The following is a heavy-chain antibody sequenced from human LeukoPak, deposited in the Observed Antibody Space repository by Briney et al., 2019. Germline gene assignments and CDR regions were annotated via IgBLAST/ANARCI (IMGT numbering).Heavy chain of an antibody. CDR3: ARGQTLDIVLMVYATLDY. J-gene: IGHJ4*02. V-gene: IGHV4-34*01. Sequence: SETLSLTCAVYGGSFSGYYWSWIRQPPGKGLEWIGEINHSGSTNYNPSLKSRVTISVDTSKNQFSLKLSSVTAADTAVYYCARGQTLDIVLMVYATLDYWGQGTLVTVSS. CDR1: GGSFSGYY. CDR2: INHSGST. D-gene: IGHD2-8*01.